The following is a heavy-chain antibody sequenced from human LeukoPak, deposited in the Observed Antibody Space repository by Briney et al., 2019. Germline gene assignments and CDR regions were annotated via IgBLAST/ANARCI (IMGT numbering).Heavy chain of an antibody. CDR2: ISGSGGST. CDR1: GFTFSSYA. D-gene: IGHD1-26*01. CDR3: ANSGSYYTWFDP. V-gene: IGHV3-23*01. Sequence: GGSLRLSCAASGFTFSSYAMSWVRQAPGKGLEWVSAISGSGGSTYYADSVKGRFTISRDNSKNTLYLQMNSLRAEDTAVYYCANSGSYYTWFDPWGQGTLVTVSS. J-gene: IGHJ5*02.